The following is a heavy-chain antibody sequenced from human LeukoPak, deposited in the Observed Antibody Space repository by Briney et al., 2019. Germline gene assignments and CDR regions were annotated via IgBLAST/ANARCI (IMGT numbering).Heavy chain of an antibody. V-gene: IGHV4-61*08. J-gene: IGHJ4*02. CDR1: GGSISSGGYY. Sequence: SETLSLTCTVSGGSISSGGYYWSWIRQPPGKGLEWIGYIYYSGSTNYNPSLKSRVTISVDTSKNQFSLKLSSVTAADTAVYYCARESVVAATREFDYWGQGTLVTVSS. CDR2: IYYSGST. CDR3: ARESVVAATREFDY. D-gene: IGHD2-15*01.